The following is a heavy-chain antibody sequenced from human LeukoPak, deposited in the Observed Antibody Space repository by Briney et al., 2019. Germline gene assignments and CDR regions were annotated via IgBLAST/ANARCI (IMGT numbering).Heavy chain of an antibody. D-gene: IGHD2-2*01. CDR2: ISSSNNTI. J-gene: IGHJ4*02. V-gene: IGHV3-48*04. CDR3: APGYCSSTSCTHYFEY. Sequence: SGGSLRLSCAASGFPFSSYSMNWVRQTPGKGLEWVSYISSSNNTIYYVDSVKRRFTISRHHRKDSLYLQMNTLRAEDPAVYYCAPGYCSSTSCTHYFEYWGQGTLVTVSS. CDR1: GFPFSSYS.